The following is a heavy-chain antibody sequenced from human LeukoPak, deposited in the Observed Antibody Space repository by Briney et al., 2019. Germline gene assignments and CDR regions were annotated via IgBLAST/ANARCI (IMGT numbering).Heavy chain of an antibody. V-gene: IGHV4-59*12. CDR3: ARETGTGGDWFDP. CDR1: GGSISSNN. J-gene: IGHJ5*02. D-gene: IGHD3-9*01. Sequence: SETLSLTCTVSGGSISSNNWSWIRQPPGKGLEWIGYVYYTGSTSYNPSLKSRVTISLDTSKNQFSLKLSSVTAADTAVYYCARETGTGGDWFDPWGQGTLVTVSS. CDR2: VYYTGST.